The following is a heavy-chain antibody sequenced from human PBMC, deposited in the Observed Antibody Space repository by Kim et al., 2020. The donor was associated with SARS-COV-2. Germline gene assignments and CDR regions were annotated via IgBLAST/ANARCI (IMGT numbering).Heavy chain of an antibody. V-gene: IGHV3-15*01. CDR3: TPSWTIDANYFDY. D-gene: IGHD6-13*01. Sequence: YAAPVKGRFTNSREDSKNTMYLQMNSLKPEDTAVYYCTPSWTIDANYFDYWGQGTLVTVSS. J-gene: IGHJ4*02.